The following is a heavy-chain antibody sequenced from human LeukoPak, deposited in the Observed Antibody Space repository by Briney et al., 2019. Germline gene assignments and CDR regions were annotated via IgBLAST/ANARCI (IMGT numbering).Heavy chain of an antibody. Sequence: GGSLRLSCAASGFTFSSYAMSRVRRAPGKGLEWVSVISGSGGTTYSADSVKGRFTISRDNSKNTLFLQMNSLRAEDTAAYYCARERGDNGGNTNGFFDYWGQGALVTVSS. CDR2: ISGSGGTT. CDR3: ARERGDNGGNTNGFFDY. V-gene: IGHV3-23*01. D-gene: IGHD4-23*01. J-gene: IGHJ4*02. CDR1: GFTFSSYA.